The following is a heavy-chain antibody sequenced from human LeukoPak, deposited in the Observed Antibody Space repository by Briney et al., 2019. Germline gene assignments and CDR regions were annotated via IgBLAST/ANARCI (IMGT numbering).Heavy chain of an antibody. Sequence: AGGSLRLSCAASGFTFSSYEMNWVRQAPGKGLEWVSYISSSGSTKYYADSVKGRFTISRDNSKNTLYLQMNTLRADDTAVYYCAKDHGSSDWYYFDYWGQGTLVTVSS. J-gene: IGHJ4*02. CDR3: AKDHGSSDWYYFDY. D-gene: IGHD6-13*01. V-gene: IGHV3-48*03. CDR2: ISSSGSTK. CDR1: GFTFSSYE.